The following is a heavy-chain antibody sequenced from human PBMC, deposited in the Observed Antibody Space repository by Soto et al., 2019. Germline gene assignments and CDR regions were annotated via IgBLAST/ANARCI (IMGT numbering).Heavy chain of an antibody. D-gene: IGHD3-9*01. Sequence: GGSLRLSCGASGFTFSDYYMSWIRQAPGKGLEWVSYISSSGSTIYYADSVKGRFTISRDNAKNSLYLQMNSLRAEDTAVYYCARDILTGYYYMDVWGKGTTVTVSS. CDR3: ARDILTGYYYMDV. CDR1: GFTFSDYY. J-gene: IGHJ6*03. CDR2: ISSSGSTI. V-gene: IGHV3-11*01.